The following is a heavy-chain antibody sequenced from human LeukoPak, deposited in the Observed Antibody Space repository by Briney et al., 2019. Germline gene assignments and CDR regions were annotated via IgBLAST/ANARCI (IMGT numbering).Heavy chain of an antibody. D-gene: IGHD3-10*01. CDR2: ISYDGSNE. Sequence: GGSLRLSCAASGFTFSNYGMHWVRQAPGKGLEWVAVISYDGSNEYYADSVKGRFTISRDNSKNTLYLQMNSLRAEDTAVYYRAKVWVRGVINYWGQGTLVTVSS. CDR1: GFTFSNYG. V-gene: IGHV3-30*18. CDR3: AKVWVRGVINY. J-gene: IGHJ4*02.